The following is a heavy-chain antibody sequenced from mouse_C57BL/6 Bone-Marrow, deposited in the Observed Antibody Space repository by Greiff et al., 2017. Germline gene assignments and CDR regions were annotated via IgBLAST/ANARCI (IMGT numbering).Heavy chain of an antibody. CDR1: GYTFTSYW. CDR3: ARGDYYGSSYLYWYFGV. D-gene: IGHD1-1*01. V-gene: IGHV1-55*01. Sequence: QVQLQQPGAELVKPGASVKMSCKASGYTFTSYWITWVKQRPGQGLEWIGDIYPGSGSTNYNEKFKSKATLTVDTSSSTAYMPLSSLTSEDSAVYYCARGDYYGSSYLYWYFGVWGTGGTVTVSS. J-gene: IGHJ1*03. CDR2: IYPGSGST.